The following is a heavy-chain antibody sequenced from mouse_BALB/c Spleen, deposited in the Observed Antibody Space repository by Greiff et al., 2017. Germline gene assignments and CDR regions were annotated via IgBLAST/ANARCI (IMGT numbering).Heavy chain of an antibody. CDR3: ARRQGNYDAMDY. CDR2: ISYSGST. Sequence: VQLQQSGPGLVKPSQSLSLTCTVTGYSITSDYAWNWIRQFPGNKLEWMGYISYSGSTSYNPSLKSRISITRDTSKNQFFLQLNSVTTEDTATYYCARRQGNYDAMDYWGQGTSVTVSS. CDR1: GYSITSDYA. D-gene: IGHD2-1*01. J-gene: IGHJ4*01. V-gene: IGHV3-2*02.